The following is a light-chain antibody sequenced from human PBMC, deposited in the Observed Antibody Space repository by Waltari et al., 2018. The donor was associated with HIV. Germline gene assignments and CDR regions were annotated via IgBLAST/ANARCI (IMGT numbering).Light chain of an antibody. CDR3: QKYYNSPYT. Sequence: DIVMTQSPDALAVSLGGGATNNCKSSHSVLDSSNNNHFLAWYHQNPGQPPKLLIYWASTRESGVPDRFSGSGSGTHVTLTISSLQAEDVAVYYCQKYYNSPYTFGQGTKLEIK. V-gene: IGKV4-1*01. CDR2: WAS. J-gene: IGKJ2*01. CDR1: HSVLDSSNNNHF.